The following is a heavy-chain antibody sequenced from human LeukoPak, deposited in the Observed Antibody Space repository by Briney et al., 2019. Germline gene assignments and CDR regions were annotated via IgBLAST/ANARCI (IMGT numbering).Heavy chain of an antibody. CDR3: AKGGGVRATDYYYYYMDV. CDR1: GYTLTELS. D-gene: IGHD3-10*01. CDR2: FDPEDGET. V-gene: IGHV1-24*01. J-gene: IGHJ6*03. Sequence: ASVKVSCKVSGYTLTELSMHWVRQAPGKGLEWMGGFDPEDGETIYAQKFQGRVTMTEDTSTDTAYMELSSLRSEDTAVYYCAKGGGVRATDYYYYYMDVWGKGTTVTVSS.